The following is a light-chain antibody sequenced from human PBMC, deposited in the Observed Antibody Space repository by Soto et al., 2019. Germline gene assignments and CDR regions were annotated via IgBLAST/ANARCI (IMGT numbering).Light chain of an antibody. V-gene: IGLV3-21*02. CDR3: QVWDSSSDH. CDR1: NIGSKS. Sequence: SYELTQPPSVSVAPGQTARITCGGTNIGSKSVHWYQQKPGQAPVLVVYDDSDRPSGIPERFSGSNSGNTATLTISRVEAGDEADYYCQVWDSSSDHFGGGTKVTVL. J-gene: IGLJ2*01. CDR2: DDS.